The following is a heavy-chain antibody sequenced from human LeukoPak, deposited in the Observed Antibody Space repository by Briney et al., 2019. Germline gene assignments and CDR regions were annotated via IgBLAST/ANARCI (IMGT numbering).Heavy chain of an antibody. V-gene: IGHV1-24*01. CDR2: FDPEDGET. CDR3: ATALVSRGYYYYYMDV. J-gene: IGHJ6*03. CDR1: GYTLAELS. D-gene: IGHD2-8*02. Sequence: ASVKVSCKVSGYTLAELSMHWVRQAPGKGLEWMGGFDPEDGETIYAQKFQGRVTMPEDTSTDTAYMELSNLRSEDTAVYYCATALVSRGYYYYYMDVWGKGTTVTVSS.